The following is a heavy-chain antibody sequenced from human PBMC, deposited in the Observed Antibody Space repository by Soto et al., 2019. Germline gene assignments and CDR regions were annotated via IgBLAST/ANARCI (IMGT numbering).Heavy chain of an antibody. CDR2: IAYDGSNR. CDR3: TRDQPEMAFDH. V-gene: IGHV3-30*04. J-gene: IGHJ4*02. CDR1: GFAFSSYA. Sequence: GGSLRLSCAASGFAFSSYAIHWVRQAPGKGLEWVADIAYDGSNRYYADSVKGRFTISRDNSKNTLYLQLNSLRVEDTAVYYCTRDQPEMAFDHWGQGTLVTVSS.